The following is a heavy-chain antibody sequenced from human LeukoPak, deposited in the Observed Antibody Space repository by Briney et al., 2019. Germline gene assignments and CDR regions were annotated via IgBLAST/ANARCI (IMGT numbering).Heavy chain of an antibody. J-gene: IGHJ4*02. CDR3: ARGPTDY. CDR2: ISGSGGST. V-gene: IGHV3-23*01. CDR1: GFSFSSYA. Sequence: RPGGSLRLSCAASGFSFSSYAMSWVRQAPGKGLEWVSTISGSGGSTYYADSVKGRFTISRDNAKNTLYLQIYSLRAEDTAVYYCARGPTDYWGQGTLVTVSS.